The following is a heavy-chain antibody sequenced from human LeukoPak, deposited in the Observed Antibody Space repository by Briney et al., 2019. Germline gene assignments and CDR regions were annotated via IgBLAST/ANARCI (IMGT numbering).Heavy chain of an antibody. Sequence: SETLPLTCTVSGCSVSSSSYHWVWIRQPPGKGLEWIGSFSYSGTNYNHQSLKSRVSISIDTSKNQFSVKRTSVTAADTAMYYCASLGTLRSWGERTLVTVSS. J-gene: IGHJ5*02. CDR2: FSYSGTN. CDR3: ASLGTLRS. D-gene: IGHD7-27*01. V-gene: IGHV4-39*01. CDR1: GCSVSSSSYH.